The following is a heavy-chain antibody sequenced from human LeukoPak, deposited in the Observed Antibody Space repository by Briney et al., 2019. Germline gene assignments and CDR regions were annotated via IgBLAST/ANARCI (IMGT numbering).Heavy chain of an antibody. J-gene: IGHJ4*02. V-gene: IGHV4-34*01. Sequence: SETLSLTCAVYGGSFSGYYWSWIRQPPGKGLEWIGEINHSGSTNYNPSLKSRVTISVDTSKNQFSLKLSSVTAAVTAVYYCARINPSQLVRGTFDYWGQGTLVTVSS. CDR1: GGSFSGYY. CDR2: INHSGST. D-gene: IGHD6-13*01. CDR3: ARINPSQLVRGTFDY.